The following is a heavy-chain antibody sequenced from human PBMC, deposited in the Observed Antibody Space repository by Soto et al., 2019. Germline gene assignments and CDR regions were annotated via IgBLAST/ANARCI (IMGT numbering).Heavy chain of an antibody. CDR3: ARIFPLYCSGGSCYSVRVFDI. CDR1: GGSISSSSYY. J-gene: IGHJ3*02. CDR2: IYYSGST. Sequence: SETLSLTCTVSGGSISSSSYYWGWIRQPPGKGLEWIGSIYYSGSTYHNPSLKSRVTISVDTSKNQFSLKLSSVTAADTAVYYCARIFPLYCSGGSCYSVRVFDIWGQGTMVTVSS. V-gene: IGHV4-39*01. D-gene: IGHD2-15*01.